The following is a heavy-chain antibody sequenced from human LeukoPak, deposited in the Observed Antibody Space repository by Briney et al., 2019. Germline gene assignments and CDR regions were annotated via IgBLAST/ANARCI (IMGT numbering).Heavy chain of an antibody. CDR3: TTVRERLRYFDWFGLLDGYYFDY. J-gene: IGHJ4*02. CDR1: GFTFSSYS. V-gene: IGHV3-15*01. Sequence: GGSLRLSCAASGFTFSSYSMNWVRQAPGKGLEWVGRIKSKTDGGTTDYAAPVKGRFTISRGDSKNTLYLQMNSLKTEDTAVYYCTTVRERLRYFDWFGLLDGYYFDYWGQGTLVTVSS. D-gene: IGHD3-9*01. CDR2: IKSKTDGGTT.